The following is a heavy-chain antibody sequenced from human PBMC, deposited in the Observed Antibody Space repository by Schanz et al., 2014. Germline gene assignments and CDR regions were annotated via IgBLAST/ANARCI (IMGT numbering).Heavy chain of an antibody. Sequence: QVHLLESGGGLVKPGGSLRLSCTASGFPFSDYFMAWIRQPPGRGLEWVSYIGNGGVTIYYADSVKGRFTISRDNSKNSLYLQMNSLRAEDTAVYYCARIGGSVFDYWAQGTLVTVSS. CDR1: GFPFSDYF. D-gene: IGHD3-10*01. CDR3: ARIGGSVFDY. J-gene: IGHJ4*02. V-gene: IGHV3-11*01. CDR2: IGNGGVTI.